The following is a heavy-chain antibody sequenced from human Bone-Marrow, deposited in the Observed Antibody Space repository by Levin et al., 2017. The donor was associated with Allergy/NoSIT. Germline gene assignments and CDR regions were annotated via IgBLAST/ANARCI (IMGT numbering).Heavy chain of an antibody. D-gene: IGHD4-23*01. Sequence: SVKVSCKASGGTFSSYAISWVRQAPGQGLEWMGGIIPIFGTANYAQKFQGRVTITADESTSTAYMELSSLRSEDTAVYYCASSVVTDYYYYGMDVWGQGTTVTVSS. CDR3: ASSVVTDYYYYGMDV. CDR1: GGTFSSYA. CDR2: IIPIFGTA. V-gene: IGHV1-69*13. J-gene: IGHJ6*02.